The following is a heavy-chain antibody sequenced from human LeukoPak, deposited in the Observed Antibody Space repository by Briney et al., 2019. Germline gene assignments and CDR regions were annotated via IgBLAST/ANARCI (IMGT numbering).Heavy chain of an antibody. CDR2: INPSGGST. Sequence: GASVKVSCKASGYTFISYSMNWVRQAPGQGLEWMGIINPSGGSTNYAQRFRGRVTMTRDMSTGTVYMELSSLTSEDTAVYYCAREAITIFGLVRTQTTKGPHRFDPWGQGTLVTVSS. J-gene: IGHJ5*02. CDR1: GYTFISYS. V-gene: IGHV1-46*01. D-gene: IGHD3-3*01. CDR3: AREAITIFGLVRTQTTKGPHRFDP.